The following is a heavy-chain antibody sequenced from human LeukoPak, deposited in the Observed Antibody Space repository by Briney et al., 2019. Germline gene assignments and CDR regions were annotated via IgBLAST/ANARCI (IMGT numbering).Heavy chain of an antibody. V-gene: IGHV5-51*01. CDR2: IYPGDSDT. CDR3: ARRTMENSAFGI. CDR1: GYSFTNYW. Sequence: GESLKISCKASGYSFTNYWIGWVRQMPGKGLEWMGIIYPGDSDTRYSPSFQGQVTISADKSITTAYLQWSSLKASDSAMYYCARRTMENSAFGIWGQGTMVTVSS. D-gene: IGHD1/OR15-1a*01. J-gene: IGHJ3*02.